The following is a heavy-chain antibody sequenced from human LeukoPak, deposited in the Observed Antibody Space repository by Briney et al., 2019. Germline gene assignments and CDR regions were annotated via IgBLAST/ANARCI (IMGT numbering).Heavy chain of an antibody. D-gene: IGHD2-2*02. J-gene: IGHJ6*02. CDR1: GGSISSYY. CDR3: ARHCSSTSCYTVPNYYYYYGMDV. CDR2: IYYSGST. V-gene: IGHV4-59*06. Sequence: SETLSLTCTVSGGSISSYYWSRIRQHPGKGLEWIGYIYYSGSTYYNPSLKSRVTISVDTSKNQFSLKLSSVTAADTAVYYCARHCSSTSCYTVPNYYYYYGMDVWGQGTTVTVSS.